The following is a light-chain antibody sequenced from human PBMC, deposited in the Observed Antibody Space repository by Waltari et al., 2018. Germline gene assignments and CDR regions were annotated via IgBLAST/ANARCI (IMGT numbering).Light chain of an antibody. Sequence: QSALTQPASVSGSPGQSITISCTGTSSDVSWYQQHPGKAPKLMIYEVSNRPSGISKRFSGSKSGSTASLTISGLQPEDEADYYCSSYASTGPFGTGTKVTVL. CDR2: EVS. V-gene: IGLV2-14*01. J-gene: IGLJ1*01. CDR1: SSDV. CDR3: SSYASTGP.